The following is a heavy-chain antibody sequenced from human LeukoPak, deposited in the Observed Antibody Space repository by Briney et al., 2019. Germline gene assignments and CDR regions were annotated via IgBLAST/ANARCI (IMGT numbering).Heavy chain of an antibody. CDR1: GDSVSSNSVT. Sequence: SQTLSLTCAISGDSVSSNSVTWNWIRQSPSRGLEWLGRTYYRSTWYNDYAVSVGGRITVNPDTSKNQFSLHLDSVTPEDTAVYYCARRLTQYDCFDPWGQGILVTVSS. D-gene: IGHD2-2*01. CDR2: TYYRSTWYN. V-gene: IGHV6-1*01. CDR3: ARRLTQYDCFDP. J-gene: IGHJ5*02.